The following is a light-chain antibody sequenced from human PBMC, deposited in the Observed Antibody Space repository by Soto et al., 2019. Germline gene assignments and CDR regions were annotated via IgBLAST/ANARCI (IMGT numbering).Light chain of an antibody. CDR2: DAS. V-gene: IGKV3-11*01. CDR3: QQYGSAPYT. Sequence: EIVLTQSPATLSLSPGEGATLSCRASQSVSTYLAWYQQKPGQAPRLLIYDASKRATGVPARFSGSGSGTDFTLTIRSLEPEDFAVYYCQQYGSAPYTFGQGTKLEI. CDR1: QSVSTY. J-gene: IGKJ2*01.